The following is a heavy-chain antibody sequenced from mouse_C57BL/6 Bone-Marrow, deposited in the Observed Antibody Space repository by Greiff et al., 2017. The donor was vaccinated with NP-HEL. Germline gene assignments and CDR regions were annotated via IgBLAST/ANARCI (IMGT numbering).Heavy chain of an antibody. D-gene: IGHD4-1*01. V-gene: IGHV1-50*01. CDR2: IDPSACYT. CDR1: GYTFTSYW. CDR3: ARHEERTGTDYAKDY. Sequence: QVQLQQPGAELVKPGASVQLSCKASGYTFTSYWMQWVKQRPGQGLAWIGEIDPSACYTNYNQKFKSTATLTADKSSSTVYMELSRVTSEDSAVYYCARHEERTGTDYAKDYWGQGTSVTVAS. J-gene: IGHJ4*01.